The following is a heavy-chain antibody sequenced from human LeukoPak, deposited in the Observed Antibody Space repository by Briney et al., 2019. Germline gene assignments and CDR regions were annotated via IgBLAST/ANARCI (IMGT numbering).Heavy chain of an antibody. Sequence: SETLSLTCAVSGGSITNNNWWSWVRQFPGKGLEWIGEVFHSGSTNYNPSLKSRVDISVDKSKNQFSLRLTSVTAADTAVYFCARASYDFLTAFYIDYWGRGTLVTVSA. CDR2: VFHSGST. D-gene: IGHD3-9*01. CDR3: ARASYDFLTAFYIDY. J-gene: IGHJ4*02. V-gene: IGHV4-4*02. CDR1: GGSITNNNW.